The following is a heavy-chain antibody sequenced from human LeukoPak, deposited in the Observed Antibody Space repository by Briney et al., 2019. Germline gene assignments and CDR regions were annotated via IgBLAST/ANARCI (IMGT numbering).Heavy chain of an antibody. J-gene: IGHJ4*02. Sequence: GGSLRLSCAASGFTFSNSWMHWVRQVPGKGLLWVSRISSDGSSSIYADSVKGRFTISRDNAKNTLYLQMNSLRAEDTAVYYCARMATAFDYWGQGTLVTVSS. V-gene: IGHV3-74*01. CDR1: GFTFSNSW. D-gene: IGHD1-1*01. CDR2: ISSDGSSS. CDR3: ARMATAFDY.